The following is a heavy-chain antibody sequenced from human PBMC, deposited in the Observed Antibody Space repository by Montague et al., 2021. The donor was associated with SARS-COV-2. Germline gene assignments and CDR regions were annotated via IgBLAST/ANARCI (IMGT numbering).Heavy chain of an antibody. D-gene: IGHD6-19*01. CDR2: IFYSGST. CDR3: AKGRIAVHGKAGSLAGYLHS. V-gene: IGHV4-39*07. J-gene: IGHJ4*02. CDR1: GGSISSSSYY. Sequence: SETLSLTCTVSGGSISSSSYYWGWIRQPPGKGLEWIGNIFYSGSTFYNPSLKSRVTISVDMSKNHFSLNLSAVAAADTALYYCAKGRIAVHGKAGSLAGYLHSWGRGTLVTVSP.